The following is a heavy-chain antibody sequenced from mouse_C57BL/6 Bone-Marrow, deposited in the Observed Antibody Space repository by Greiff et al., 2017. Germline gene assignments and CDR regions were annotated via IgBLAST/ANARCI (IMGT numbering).Heavy chain of an antibody. CDR1: GFTFSSYG. Sequence: EVKLMESGGDLVKPGGSLKLSCAASGFTFSSYGMSWVRQTPDKRLEWVATISSGGSYTYYPASVKGRFTISREKAKNTLYLQRSGLKSEDTAMYYCARRGYGSSYLYYFDYWGQGTTLTVSS. J-gene: IGHJ2*01. V-gene: IGHV5-6*01. D-gene: IGHD1-1*01. CDR2: ISSGGSYT. CDR3: ARRGYGSSYLYYFDY.